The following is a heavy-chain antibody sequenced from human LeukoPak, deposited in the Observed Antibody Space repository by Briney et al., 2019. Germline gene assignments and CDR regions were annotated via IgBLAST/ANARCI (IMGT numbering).Heavy chain of an antibody. CDR1: GYSFTSYW. J-gene: IGHJ4*02. V-gene: IGHV5-51*01. CDR3: ARQQYSSSSVDY. CDR2: IYPGDSDT. Sequence: GESLMISCKGSGYSFTSYWIGWVRQMPGKGLGWMGIIYPGDSDTRYSPSFQGQVTISADKSISTAYLQWSSLQASDTAMYYCARQQYSSSSVDYWGQGTLVTVSS. D-gene: IGHD6-6*01.